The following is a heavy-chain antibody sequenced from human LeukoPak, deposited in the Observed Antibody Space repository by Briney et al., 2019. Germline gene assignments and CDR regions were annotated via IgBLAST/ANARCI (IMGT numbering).Heavy chain of an antibody. CDR1: GFTFSSYA. Sequence: GGSLRLSCAASGFTFSSYAMSWVRQAPGKGLEWVSAIRGSGGSTYYADSVKGRFTISRDNSKNTLYLQVNSLRAEDTAVYYCAKEYQLLYYYYNGLDVWGQGTTVTVSS. CDR2: IRGSGGST. V-gene: IGHV3-23*01. D-gene: IGHD2-2*01. CDR3: AKEYQLLYYYYNGLDV. J-gene: IGHJ6*02.